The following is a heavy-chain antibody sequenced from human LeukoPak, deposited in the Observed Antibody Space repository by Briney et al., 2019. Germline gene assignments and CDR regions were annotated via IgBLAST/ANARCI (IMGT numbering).Heavy chain of an antibody. Sequence: GGTLRLSCAASGFTFSSYNMNWVRQAPGKGLEWVSSISTSSSYIYYADSVRGRFTISRDISRSTLYLQMNSLWPEDTAVYYCVKDHGGHGPDSWGQGTLVTVSS. V-gene: IGHV3-21*01. CDR3: VKDHGGHGPDS. D-gene: IGHD5-12*01. CDR2: ISTSSSYI. J-gene: IGHJ5*02. CDR1: GFTFSSYN.